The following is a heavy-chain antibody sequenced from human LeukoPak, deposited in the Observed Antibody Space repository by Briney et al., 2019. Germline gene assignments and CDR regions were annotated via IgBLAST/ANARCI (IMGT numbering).Heavy chain of an antibody. Sequence: PSETLSLTCTVSGGSISSSSYYWGWIRQPPGKGLEWIGSIYYSGSTYYNPSLKSRVTISVDTSKNQFSLKLSSVTAADTAVYYCARDSRGYYFDCWGQGTLVTVSS. D-gene: IGHD3-22*01. CDR2: IYYSGST. CDR3: ARDSRGYYFDC. V-gene: IGHV4-39*07. CDR1: GGSISSSSYY. J-gene: IGHJ4*02.